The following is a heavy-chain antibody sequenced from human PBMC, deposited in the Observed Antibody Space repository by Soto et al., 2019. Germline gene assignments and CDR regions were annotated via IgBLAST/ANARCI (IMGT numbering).Heavy chain of an antibody. CDR3: ARSGVVPAATLLDY. CDR1: GYTLTELS. V-gene: IGHV1-24*01. CDR2: FDPEDGET. Sequence: GASVKVSCKVSGYTLTELSMHWVRQAPGKGLEWMGGFDPEDGETIYAQKLQGRVTMTTDTSTSTAYMELRSLRSDDTAVYYCARSGVVPAATLLDYWGQGTLVTVSS. D-gene: IGHD2-2*01. J-gene: IGHJ4*02.